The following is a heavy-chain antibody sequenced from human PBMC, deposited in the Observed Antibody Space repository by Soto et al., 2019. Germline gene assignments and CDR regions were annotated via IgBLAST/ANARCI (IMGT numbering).Heavy chain of an antibody. CDR2: IYYSGST. CDR1: GGSISSYY. Sequence: SETLSLTCTVSGGSISSYYWSWIRQPPGKGLEWIGYIYYSGSTNYNPSLKSRVTISVDTSKNQFSLKLSSVTAADTAVYYCARGGYSETYYYDSSGSGAFDIWGQGTMVTVSS. V-gene: IGHV4-59*01. D-gene: IGHD3-22*01. CDR3: ARGGYSETYYYDSSGSGAFDI. J-gene: IGHJ3*02.